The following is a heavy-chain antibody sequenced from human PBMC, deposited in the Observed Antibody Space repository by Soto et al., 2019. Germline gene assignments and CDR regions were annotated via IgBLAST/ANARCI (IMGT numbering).Heavy chain of an antibody. CDR3: AREIAAAVDYFDY. V-gene: IGHV3-21*01. Sequence: GGSLRLSCAASGFTFSSYSMNWVRQAPGKGLEWVSSISSSSSYIYYADSVKGRFTISRDNAKNSLYLQMNSLRAEDTAVYYCAREIAAAVDYFDYWGQGTLVTVSS. J-gene: IGHJ4*02. CDR2: ISSSSSYI. CDR1: GFTFSSYS. D-gene: IGHD6-13*01.